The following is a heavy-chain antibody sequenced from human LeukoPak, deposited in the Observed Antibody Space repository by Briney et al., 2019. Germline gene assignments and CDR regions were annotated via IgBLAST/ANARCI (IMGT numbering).Heavy chain of an antibody. D-gene: IGHD3-3*01. V-gene: IGHV1-69*04. Sequence: ASVKVSCKASGGTFSSYAISWVRQAPGQGLGWMGRIIPILGIANYAQKFQGRVTITADKSTSTAYMELSSLRSEDTAVYYCARGVPFGVVYYFDYWGQGTLVTVSS. CDR1: GGTFSSYA. CDR3: ARGVPFGVVYYFDY. CDR2: IIPILGIA. J-gene: IGHJ4*02.